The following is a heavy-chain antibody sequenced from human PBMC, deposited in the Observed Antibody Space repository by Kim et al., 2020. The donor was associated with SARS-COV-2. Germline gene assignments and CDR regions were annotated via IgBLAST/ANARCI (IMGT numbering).Heavy chain of an antibody. CDR2: IIPILGIA. CDR3: ARDLGVVAATQDY. Sequence: SVKVSCKASGGTFSSYAISWVRQAPGQGLEWMGRIIPILGIANYAQKFQGRVTITADKSTSTAYMELSSLRSEDTAVYYFARDLGVVAATQDYWGQGTL. D-gene: IGHD2-15*01. CDR1: GGTFSSYA. V-gene: IGHV1-69*04. J-gene: IGHJ4*02.